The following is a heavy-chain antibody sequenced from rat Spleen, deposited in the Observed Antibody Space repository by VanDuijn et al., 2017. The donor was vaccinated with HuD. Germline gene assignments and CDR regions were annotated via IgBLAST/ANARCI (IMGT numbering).Heavy chain of an antibody. J-gene: IGHJ4*01. D-gene: IGHD1-9*01. Sequence: QVQLQQSGAELAKPGSSVKISCKASGYTFTSYYISWIKQTTGQGLEYIGYINTGSGGTNYNEKFKGNATLTVDKSSSTAFMQLSSLTPDDSAVYFCTRSGYNYHYVMDAWGQGASVTVSS. V-gene: IGHV1-43*01. CDR1: GYTFTSYY. CDR3: TRSGYNYHYVMDA. CDR2: INTGSGGT.